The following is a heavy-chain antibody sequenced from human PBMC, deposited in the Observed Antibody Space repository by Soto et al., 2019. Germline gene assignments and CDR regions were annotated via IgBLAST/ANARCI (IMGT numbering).Heavy chain of an antibody. CDR1: GFTFSSYA. V-gene: IGHV3-30-3*01. CDR3: ARAGGLLLDY. CDR2: ISYDGSNK. J-gene: IGHJ4*02. Sequence: QVQLVESGGGVVQPGRSLRLSCAASGFTFSSYAMHWVRQAPGKGLEWVAVISYDGSNKYYADSVKGRFTISRDISKTTLYLQMNSVRAEDTAVYYCARAGGLLLDYWGQGTLVTVSS. D-gene: IGHD2-15*01.